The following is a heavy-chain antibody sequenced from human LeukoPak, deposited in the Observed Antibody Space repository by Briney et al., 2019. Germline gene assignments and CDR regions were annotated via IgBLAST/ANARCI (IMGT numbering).Heavy chain of an antibody. CDR2: IKQDGSEK. J-gene: IGHJ4*02. Sequence: GGSLRLSCAASEFTFSSYWMSWVRQAPGKGLEWVANIKQDGSEKYYVDSVKGRFTISRDNAKNSLYLQMNSLRAEDTAVYYCARRYFDYWGQGTLVTVSS. CDR1: EFTFSSYW. CDR3: ARRYFDY. V-gene: IGHV3-7*05.